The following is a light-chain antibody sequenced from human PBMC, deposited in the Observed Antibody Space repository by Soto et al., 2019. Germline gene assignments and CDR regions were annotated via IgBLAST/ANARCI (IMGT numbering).Light chain of an antibody. J-gene: IGKJ4*01. CDR2: AAS. CDR3: QQRSNWPLT. Sequence: DIQMTQSPSFLSASVGDRVTITCRASQGISNYLAWYQQKPGKVPKFLISAASYRATGIPARFSGSGSGTDFTLTISSLEPEDFAVYYCQQRSNWPLTFGGGTKVDIK. CDR1: QGISNY. V-gene: IGKV1-27*01.